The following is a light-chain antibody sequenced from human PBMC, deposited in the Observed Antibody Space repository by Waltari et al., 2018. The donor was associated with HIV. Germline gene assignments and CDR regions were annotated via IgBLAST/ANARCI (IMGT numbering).Light chain of an antibody. CDR2: NAF. J-gene: IGKJ4*01. CDR3: QQYNDWPPLT. V-gene: IGKV3-15*01. Sequence: EIVMTQSPATLSLSPGERATLSCRASRSVTIKLAWYQQKPGQSPRLLIFNAFTRASGIPARFSGSGSGTEFTLTISSLKSGDSAVYYCQQYNDWPPLTFGGGTKVEIK. CDR1: RSVTIK.